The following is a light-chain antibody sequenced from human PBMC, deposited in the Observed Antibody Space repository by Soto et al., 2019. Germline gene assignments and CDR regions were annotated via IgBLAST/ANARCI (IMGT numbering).Light chain of an antibody. V-gene: IGLV2-14*01. Sequence: QSALTQPASVSGSPGQSITTSCTGTSSDIGFYNYVSWYQLHPGKAPKLMIYAVTTRPSGVSNRFSGSKSGNTASLTISGLHAEDEADYYCSSYTNSNTYVFGDGTQLTVL. CDR2: AVT. CDR1: SSDIGFYNY. J-gene: IGLJ7*01. CDR3: SSYTNSNTYV.